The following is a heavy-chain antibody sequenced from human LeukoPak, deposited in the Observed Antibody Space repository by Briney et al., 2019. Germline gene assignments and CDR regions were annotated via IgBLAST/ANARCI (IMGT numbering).Heavy chain of an antibody. CDR2: ISWNSGSI. J-gene: IGHJ4*02. CDR1: GFTFDDYA. D-gene: IGHD6-13*01. Sequence: PGRSLRLSCAASGFTFDDYAMHWVRQAPGKGPEWVSGISWNSGSIGYADSVKGRFTISRDNAKNSLYLQMNSLRAEDTALYYCAKDLSSSWYSGFDYWGQGTLVTVSS. CDR3: AKDLSSSWYSGFDY. V-gene: IGHV3-9*01.